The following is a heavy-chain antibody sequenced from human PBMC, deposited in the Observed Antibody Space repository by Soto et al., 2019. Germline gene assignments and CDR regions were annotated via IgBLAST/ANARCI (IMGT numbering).Heavy chain of an antibody. CDR1: GFTFSSYA. D-gene: IGHD3-22*01. V-gene: IGHV3-23*01. CDR2: ISGSGGTT. CDR3: TRWLDYYDSSGYPGPCC. J-gene: IGHJ4*02. Sequence: PGGSLRLSCAASGFTFSSYAMSWVRQAPGKGLEWVSTISGSGGTTYYADSVKGRFTISRDNSKNTLYLQMNSLRAEDTAVYYCTRWLDYYDSSGYPGPCCWGQGTLVTVSS.